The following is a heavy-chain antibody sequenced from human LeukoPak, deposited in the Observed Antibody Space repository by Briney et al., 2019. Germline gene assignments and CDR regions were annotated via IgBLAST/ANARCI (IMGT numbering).Heavy chain of an antibody. CDR2: ISYDGSKK. D-gene: IGHD6-19*01. CDR1: GFIFSSYG. V-gene: IGHV3-30*18. CDR3: VKEQSSGYYRVADY. J-gene: IGHJ4*02. Sequence: PGGSLRLSCAASGFIFSSYGMHWVRQAPGKGLEWVAVISYDGSKKSYRDSVKGRFTISRDNSKNTLYLEMNTLRVEDTAVYHCVKEQSSGYYRVADYWGQGTLVTVSS.